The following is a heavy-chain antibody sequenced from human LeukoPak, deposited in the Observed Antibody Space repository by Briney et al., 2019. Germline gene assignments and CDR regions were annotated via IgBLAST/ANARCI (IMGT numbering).Heavy chain of an antibody. CDR3: ARRSTLYSSGRFYFDY. CDR2: ISAHDGTR. D-gene: IGHD6-19*01. Sequence: ASVKVSCKASGYTFTNYGITWVRRAPGQGLEWMGWISAHDGTRNYALKHEDRVTMTTDTSTSTAYMELRGLRSDDTAVYYCARRSTLYSSGRFYFDYWGQGTLVTVSS. CDR1: GYTFTNYG. J-gene: IGHJ4*02. V-gene: IGHV1-18*01.